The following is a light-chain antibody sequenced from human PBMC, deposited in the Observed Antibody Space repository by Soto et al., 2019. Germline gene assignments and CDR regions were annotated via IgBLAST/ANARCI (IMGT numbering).Light chain of an antibody. CDR2: DVT. Sequence: QSALTQPRSVSGSPGQSVTISCTGTASDVGAYNYVSWYQHHPGKAPKLMIYDVTKRPSGVPDRFSGLKSGSAASLTISGLQAEDEGDYYCCSYAGSYSLLFGGGTKLTVL. CDR3: CSYAGSYSLL. V-gene: IGLV2-11*01. J-gene: IGLJ3*02. CDR1: ASDVGAYNY.